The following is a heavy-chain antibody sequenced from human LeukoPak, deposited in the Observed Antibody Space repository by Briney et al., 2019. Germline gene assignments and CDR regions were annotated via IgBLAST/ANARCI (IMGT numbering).Heavy chain of an antibody. Sequence: GSLRLSCAASGFTVSRFAMSWVRQAPGKGLEGVSVFTTGANYTYYADSVKGRFTMTRDNSKNTIFLQLNNVRADDTAVYFCAKAQGAWYYFDSWGQGTLVTVSS. CDR2: FTTGANYT. D-gene: IGHD6-13*01. V-gene: IGHV3-23*03. CDR3: AKAQGAWYYFDS. J-gene: IGHJ4*02. CDR1: GFTVSRFA.